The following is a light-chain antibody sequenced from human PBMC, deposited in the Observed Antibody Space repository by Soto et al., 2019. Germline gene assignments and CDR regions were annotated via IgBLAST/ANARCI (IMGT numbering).Light chain of an antibody. V-gene: IGKV3-20*01. CDR2: GAS. J-gene: IGKJ1*01. CDR3: QQYGRLSWT. CDR1: QGVCSNY. Sequence: DIVLTRSPGTLSFSPGDRATLSGRASQGVCSNYLAWYRQRPCQAPRLLIYGASIRATGVPDRFHGSGSGTDFTLTISRLESEELAEYHCQQYGRLSWTFRQGTNDEIK.